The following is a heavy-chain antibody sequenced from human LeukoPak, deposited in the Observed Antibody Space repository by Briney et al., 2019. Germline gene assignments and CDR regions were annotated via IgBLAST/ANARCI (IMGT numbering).Heavy chain of an antibody. CDR2: ISYDGSNK. J-gene: IGHJ6*02. V-gene: IGHV3-30*04. CDR1: GFTFSSYA. D-gene: IGHD3-16*02. Sequence: GGSLRLSCEASGFTFSSYAMHWVRQAPGKGLEWVAVISYDGSNKYYADSVKGRFTISRDNSKNTLYLQMNSLRAEDTAVYYCASYPAYGMDAWGQGTTVTVSS. CDR3: ASYPAYGMDA.